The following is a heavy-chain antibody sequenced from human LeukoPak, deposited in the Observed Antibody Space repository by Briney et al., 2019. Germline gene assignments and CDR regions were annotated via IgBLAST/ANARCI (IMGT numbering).Heavy chain of an antibody. J-gene: IGHJ4*02. CDR1: GFTFSSYA. Sequence: PGGSLRLSCAASGFTFSSYAMHWVRQAPGKGLEYVSAISSNGGSTYYANSVKGRFTISRDNSKNTLYLQMGSLRAEDMAVYYCARVARTGVKGAFDYWGQGTLVTVSS. V-gene: IGHV3-64*01. CDR3: ARVARTGVKGAFDY. D-gene: IGHD7-27*01. CDR2: ISSNGGST.